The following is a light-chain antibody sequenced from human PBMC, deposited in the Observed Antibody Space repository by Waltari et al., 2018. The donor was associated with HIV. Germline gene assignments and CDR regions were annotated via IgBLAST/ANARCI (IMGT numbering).Light chain of an antibody. CDR1: SNDVGGFDL. V-gene: IGLV2-23*02. J-gene: IGLJ2*01. Sequence: HSALTQPASVSGSPGQSITISCTGTSNDVGGFDLVSWYQHHPGKAPKPTIFEVNKRPSGVSKRFSGSKSGNTASLTISGLQTEDGTDYYCCSYARSRSLLFGGGTKLTVL. CDR3: CSYARSRSLL. CDR2: EVN.